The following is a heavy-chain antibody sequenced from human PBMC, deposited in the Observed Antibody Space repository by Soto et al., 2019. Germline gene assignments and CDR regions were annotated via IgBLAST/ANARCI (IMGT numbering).Heavy chain of an antibody. D-gene: IGHD7-27*01. Sequence: QVQLQESSPGLVEPSETLSLTCTVSGGSINNHYWSWIRQPPGQGLEWIGYIYYSGSTNYNPSLKSRVTMSVDTSKNQFSLKLSSLTAADTAIYYCARANWFFDYWGQGTLVTVSS. CDR3: ARANWFFDY. J-gene: IGHJ4*02. V-gene: IGHV4-59*11. CDR2: IYYSGST. CDR1: GGSINNHY.